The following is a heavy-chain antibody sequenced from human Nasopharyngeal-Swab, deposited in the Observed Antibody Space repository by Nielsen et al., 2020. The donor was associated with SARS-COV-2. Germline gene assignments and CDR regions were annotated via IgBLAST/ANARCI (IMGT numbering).Heavy chain of an antibody. Sequence: GGSLRLSCTASGFTFGDYAMSWFRQAPGKGLEWVGFIRSKAYGGTTEYAASVKGRFTISRDDSKSIAYLQMNSLKTEDTAVYYCTSSSWYGYYYYYYMDVWGKGTTVTVSS. V-gene: IGHV3-49*03. D-gene: IGHD6-13*01. J-gene: IGHJ6*03. CDR2: IRSKAYGGTT. CDR3: TSSSWYGYYYYYYMDV. CDR1: GFTFGDYA.